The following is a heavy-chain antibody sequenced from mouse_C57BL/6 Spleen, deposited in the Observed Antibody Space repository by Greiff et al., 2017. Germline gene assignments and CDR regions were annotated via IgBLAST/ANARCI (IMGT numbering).Heavy chain of an antibody. CDR1: GYTFTSYW. V-gene: IGHV1-5*01. D-gene: IGHD2-4*01. J-gene: IGHJ3*01. Sequence: EVQGVESGTVLARPGASVKMSCKTSGYTFTSYWMHWVKQRPGQGLEWIGAIYPGNSDTSYNQKFKGKAKLTAVTSASTAYMELSSLTNEDSAVYYCTKPPDYDGSAWFAYWGQGTLVTVSA. CDR2: IYPGNSDT. CDR3: TKPPDYDGSAWFAY.